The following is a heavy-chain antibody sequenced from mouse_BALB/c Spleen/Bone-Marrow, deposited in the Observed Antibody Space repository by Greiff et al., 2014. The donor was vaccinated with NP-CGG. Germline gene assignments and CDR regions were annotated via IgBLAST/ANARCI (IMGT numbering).Heavy chain of an antibody. Sequence: DLVKPGASVKLSCKASGYTFTSYWINRIKQRPGQGLEWIGRIPPGSGTTYYNEMFKGKATLTVDTSSTTAYIQLSSLSSEDSAVYFCARGSYYYGSSSPWFAYSGQGTLVTVSA. V-gene: IGHV1S41*01. D-gene: IGHD1-1*01. CDR2: IPPGSGTT. CDR3: ARGSYYYGSSSPWFAY. CDR1: GYTFTSYW. J-gene: IGHJ3*01.